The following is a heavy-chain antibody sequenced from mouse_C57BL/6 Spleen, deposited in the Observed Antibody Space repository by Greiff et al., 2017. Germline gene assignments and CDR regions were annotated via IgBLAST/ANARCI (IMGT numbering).Heavy chain of an antibody. Sequence: QVQLQQSGAELVKPGASVKISCKASGYAFSSYWMNWVKQRPGRGLAWIGQIYPGDGDTNDNGKFKGKATLTADKSSSTAYMQLSSLNSEDSAVYFCARSEPAWFAYWGQGTLVTVSA. J-gene: IGHJ3*01. V-gene: IGHV1-80*01. CDR3: ARSEPAWFAY. CDR2: IYPGDGDT. CDR1: GYAFSSYW.